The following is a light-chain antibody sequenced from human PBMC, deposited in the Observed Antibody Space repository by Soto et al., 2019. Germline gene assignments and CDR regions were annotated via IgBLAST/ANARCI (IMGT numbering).Light chain of an antibody. Sequence: EIVLTQSPATLSLSPGARDTLSCRASQSVSSYLAWYQQKPGQAPRLLIYDASNRATGIPARFSGSGSGTDFTLTISSLEPEDFAVYHCQQRSNWITFGQGTRLEI. J-gene: IGKJ5*01. V-gene: IGKV3-11*01. CDR2: DAS. CDR1: QSVSSY. CDR3: QQRSNWIT.